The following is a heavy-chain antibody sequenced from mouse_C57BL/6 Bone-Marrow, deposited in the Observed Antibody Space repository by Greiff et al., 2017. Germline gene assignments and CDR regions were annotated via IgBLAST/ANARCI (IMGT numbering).Heavy chain of an antibody. CDR2: ISSGSSTI. CDR3: TKPELGRCFAY. D-gene: IGHD4-1*01. Sequence: EVNVVESGGGLVKPGGSLKLSCAASGFTFSAYGMTWVSQAPEKGLEWVAYISSGSSTIYYADTLKGRFPLSRDNANNTLFLQMISPSAEDTAIYYWTKPELGRCFAYWGQVTLVTVSA. CDR1: GFTFSAYG. J-gene: IGHJ3*01. V-gene: IGHV5-17*01.